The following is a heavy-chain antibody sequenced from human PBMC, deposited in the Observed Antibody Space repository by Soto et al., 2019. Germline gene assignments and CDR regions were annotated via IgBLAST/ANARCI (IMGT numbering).Heavy chain of an antibody. V-gene: IGHV3-30*18. J-gene: IGHJ4*02. CDR3: AKSPSKARDYEVLAGYSGYFDS. Sequence: PGGSLRLSCAASGFIFSDFGMSWVRQAPGKGPEWVAVTSFDGSHEYYAASAKGRFTISRDNSKNMLLLQMDNVRAEDTAVYYCAKSPSKARDYEVLAGYSGYFDSWGLGTLVTVSS. D-gene: IGHD3-9*01. CDR2: TSFDGSHE. CDR1: GFIFSDFG.